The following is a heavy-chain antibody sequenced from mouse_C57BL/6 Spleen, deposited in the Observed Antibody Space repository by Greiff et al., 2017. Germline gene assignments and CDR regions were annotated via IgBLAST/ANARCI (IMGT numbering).Heavy chain of an antibody. CDR1: GYTFTDYN. J-gene: IGHJ1*03. CDR3: AKAGGVYRYVDV. CDR2: INPNNGGT. Sequence: EVQLVESGPELVKPGASVKMSCKASGYTFTDYNMHWVKQSHGKSLEWIGYINPNNGGTSYNQKFKGKATLTVNKSSSTAYMELRSLTSEDSAVYYCAKAGGVYRYVDVWGTGTTVTVSS. V-gene: IGHV1-22*01.